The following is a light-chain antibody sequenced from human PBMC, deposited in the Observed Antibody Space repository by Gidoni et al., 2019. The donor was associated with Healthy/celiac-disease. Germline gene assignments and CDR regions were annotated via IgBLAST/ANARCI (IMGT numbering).Light chain of an antibody. V-gene: IGKV1-5*03. CDR3: QQYNSYLFT. Sequence: LQLTQSPSTLSASVGDRVTITCRASQSISSWLAWYQQKPGKAPKLLIYKASSLESGVPSRFSGSGSGTEVTLTISSLQPDDFATYYCQQYNSYLFTFGPGTKVDIK. CDR1: QSISSW. J-gene: IGKJ3*01. CDR2: KAS.